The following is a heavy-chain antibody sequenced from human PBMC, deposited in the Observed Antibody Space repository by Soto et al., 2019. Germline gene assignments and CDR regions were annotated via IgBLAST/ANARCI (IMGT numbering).Heavy chain of an antibody. Sequence: QVHLVGSGGGFVQPVRSLRLSCAAAGFTFSNFGMHWVRQDLVKGLERVAFLWYDGSNKYYADSVKGRFTISRDNSKKTVYLQLTRMRIEGKAVYYYARAPERSGTYYYYGIDVWVQGTKVSAS. CDR1: GFTFSNFG. J-gene: IGHJ6*02. D-gene: IGHD3-10*01. CDR2: LWYDGSNK. CDR3: ARAPERSGTYYYYGIDV. V-gene: IGHV3-33*01.